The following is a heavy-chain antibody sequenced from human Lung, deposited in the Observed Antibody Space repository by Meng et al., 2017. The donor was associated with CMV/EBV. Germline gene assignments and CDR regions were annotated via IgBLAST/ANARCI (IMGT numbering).Heavy chain of an antibody. V-gene: IGHV1-18*01. CDR3: ARDDWGGTTAPDY. D-gene: IGHD1-1*01. CDR1: GYTFTSYG. Sequence: ASVKVSXKASGYTFTSYGISWVRQAPGQGLEGMGWISAYNGNTNYAQKLQGRVTMTTDTSTSTAYMNLRSLRSDDTAVYYCARDDWGGTTAPDYWGQGTLVTVSS. CDR2: ISAYNGNT. J-gene: IGHJ4*02.